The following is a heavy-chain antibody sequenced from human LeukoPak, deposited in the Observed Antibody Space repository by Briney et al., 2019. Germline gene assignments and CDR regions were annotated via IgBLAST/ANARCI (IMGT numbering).Heavy chain of an antibody. Sequence: SQTLSLTCAVSGGSISNGGYSWSWIRQPPGKGLEWIGYIYHSGSTYYNPSLKSRVTISVDRSKNQFSLKLSSVTAADTAVYYCARLSSSWEYYFDYWGQGTLVTVSS. CDR1: GGSISNGGYS. CDR2: IYHSGST. D-gene: IGHD6-13*01. CDR3: ARLSSSWEYYFDY. V-gene: IGHV4-30-2*01. J-gene: IGHJ4*02.